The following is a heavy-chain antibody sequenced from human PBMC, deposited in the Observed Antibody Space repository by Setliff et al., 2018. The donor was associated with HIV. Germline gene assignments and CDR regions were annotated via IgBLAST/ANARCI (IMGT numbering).Heavy chain of an antibody. V-gene: IGHV3-74*01. CDR1: AFTFSASW. J-gene: IGHJ4*02. D-gene: IGHD3-22*01. Sequence: GSLRLSCVASAFTFSASWMHWVRQVPGQGLVWVSTINSDGSTTSYADSVKGRFTISRDNDKNSLYLQMNSLRAEDTAVYYCARASRGGYYDSSAYAYWGQGTLVTVSS. CDR2: INSDGSTT. CDR3: ARASRGGYYDSSAYAY.